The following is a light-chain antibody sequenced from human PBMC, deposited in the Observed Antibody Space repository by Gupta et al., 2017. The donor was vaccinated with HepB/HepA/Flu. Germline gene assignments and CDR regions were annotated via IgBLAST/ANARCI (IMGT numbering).Light chain of an antibody. CDR1: QSVSLS. CDR3: QQRANWPLVT. Sequence: EIVLTQFPATLSWSPGERVTLSCRASQSVSLSLAWYQQKPGQAPRLLVYDAFSRAAGVPPRFSGVGAGTDVTLTISRLEPEDFAVDYCQQRANWPLVTFGQGTRLDIK. V-gene: IGKV3-11*01. J-gene: IGKJ5*01. CDR2: DAF.